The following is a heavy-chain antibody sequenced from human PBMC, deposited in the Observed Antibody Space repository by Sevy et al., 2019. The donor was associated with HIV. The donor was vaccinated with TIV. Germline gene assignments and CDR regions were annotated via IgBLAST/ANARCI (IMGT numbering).Heavy chain of an antibody. J-gene: IGHJ3*02. D-gene: IGHD4-17*01. V-gene: IGHV3-72*01. CDR3: ARVWPVDYGDYGAFDI. Sequence: GGSLRLSCAASGFTFSDHYMDWVRQAPGKGLEWVGRTRNKANSYTTEYAASVKGRFTISRDDSKNSLYLQMNSLKTEETAVYYCARVWPVDYGDYGAFDIWGQGTMVTVSS. CDR1: GFTFSDHY. CDR2: TRNKANSYTT.